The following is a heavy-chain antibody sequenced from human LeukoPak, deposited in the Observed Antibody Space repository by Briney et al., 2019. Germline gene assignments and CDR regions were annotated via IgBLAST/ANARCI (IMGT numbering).Heavy chain of an antibody. CDR3: AVFTAYGSESFDI. Sequence: ASVKVSCKASGYSFTVYFLHWVRQAPGQGLGWMGWIKPDSGATYYAQNFQGRVTMTRDTSISTAYMELNSLRSDDTAMFYCAVFTAYGSESFDIWGQGTMVTVSS. V-gene: IGHV1-2*02. CDR2: IKPDSGAT. D-gene: IGHD2-21*01. J-gene: IGHJ3*02. CDR1: GYSFTVYF.